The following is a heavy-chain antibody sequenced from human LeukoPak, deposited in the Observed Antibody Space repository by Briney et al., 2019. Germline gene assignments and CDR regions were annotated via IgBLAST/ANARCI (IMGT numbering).Heavy chain of an antibody. CDR3: AKSGYNRFDY. D-gene: IGHD5-24*01. CDR1: GFTFSTYA. CDR2: ISYDGSSK. V-gene: IGHV3-30*04. J-gene: IGHJ4*02. Sequence: GGSLRLSCAASGFTFSTYAMHWVRQAPGKGLEWVAVISYDGSSKYYADSVKGRFTISRDNAKNSLYLQMNRLRAEDTAVYYCAKSGYNRFDYWGQGTLVTVSS.